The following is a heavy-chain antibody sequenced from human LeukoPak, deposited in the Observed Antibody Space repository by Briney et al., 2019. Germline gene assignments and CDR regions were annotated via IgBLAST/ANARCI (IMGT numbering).Heavy chain of an antibody. D-gene: IGHD3-22*01. Sequence: ASVKVSCKASGYTFTSYDINWVRQATGQGLEWMGWMNPNSGNTGYAQKFQGRVTMTRNTSISTAYMELSRLRSDDTAVYYCARVAYYYDSSGRSDAFDIWGQGTMVTVSS. V-gene: IGHV1-8*01. CDR2: MNPNSGNT. CDR1: GYTFTSYD. CDR3: ARVAYYYDSSGRSDAFDI. J-gene: IGHJ3*02.